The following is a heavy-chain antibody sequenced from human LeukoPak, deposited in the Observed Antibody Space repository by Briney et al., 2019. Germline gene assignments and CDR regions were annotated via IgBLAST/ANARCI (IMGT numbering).Heavy chain of an antibody. V-gene: IGHV3-74*01. CDR3: ARGPDYYHRSGCFDY. J-gene: IGHJ4*02. D-gene: IGHD3-22*01. CDR1: GFTFSSYW. Sequence: GGSLRLSCAASGFTFSSYWMHWVRQAPGKGLVWVSRINSDGSNTDYADSVKGRFTTSRDNAKNTLYLQMNSLRAEDTAVYYCARGPDYYHRSGCFDYWGQGTLVTVSS. CDR2: INSDGSNT.